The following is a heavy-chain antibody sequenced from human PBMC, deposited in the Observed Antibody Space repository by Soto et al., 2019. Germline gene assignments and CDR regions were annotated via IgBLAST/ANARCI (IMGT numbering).Heavy chain of an antibody. CDR1: GDSVNSRDYY. CDR2: LYFTGST. Sequence: QVRLQESGPGLVKPSEALSLTCNVSGDSVNSRDYYWTWVRQPPGKGLEWMGYLYFTGSTNYNPSLKGRVTMSRDTSKNQVYLKLNSATSADTAVYYCVRKRLLFKVVSDSWGQGTLVTVSS. V-gene: IGHV4-61*08. D-gene: IGHD3-3*01. CDR3: VRKRLLFKVVSDS. J-gene: IGHJ4*02.